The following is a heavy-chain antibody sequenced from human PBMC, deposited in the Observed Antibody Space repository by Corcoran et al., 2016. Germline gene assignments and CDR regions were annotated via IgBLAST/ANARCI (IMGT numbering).Heavy chain of an antibody. V-gene: IGHV1-18*01. J-gene: IGHJ3*02. CDR1: GYTFTSYG. CDR2: ISAYNGNT. Sequence: QVQLVQSGAEVKKPGASVKVSCKASGYTFTSYGISWVRQAPGQGLEWMGWISAYNGNTNYAQTLQGRVTMTTDTSTRTAYMELRSLTSDDTAVYYCAGGGITRIVVAADAFDIWGQGTMVTVSS. CDR3: AGGGITRIVVAADAFDI. D-gene: IGHD3-22*01.